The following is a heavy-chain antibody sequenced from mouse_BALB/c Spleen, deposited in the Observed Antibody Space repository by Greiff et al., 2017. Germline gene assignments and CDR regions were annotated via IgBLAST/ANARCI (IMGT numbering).Heavy chain of an antibody. V-gene: IGHV1-15*01. J-gene: IGHJ4*01. Sequence: QVQLQQSGAELVRPGASVTLSCKASGYTFTDYEMHWVKQTPVHGLEWIGAIYPETGGTAYNQKFKGKATLTADKSSSTAYMELRSLTSEDSAVYCYKWSEKAMDYWGQGTSVTVSS. CDR2: IYPETGGT. CDR1: GYTFTDYE. CDR3: KWSEKAMDY.